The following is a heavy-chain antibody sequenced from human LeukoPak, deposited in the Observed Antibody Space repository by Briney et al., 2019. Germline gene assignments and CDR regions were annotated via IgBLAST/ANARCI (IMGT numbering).Heavy chain of an antibody. D-gene: IGHD1-14*01. Sequence: PGGSLRLSCAASGFTFSSYEMNWVRQAPGKGLGWVSYISSSGSTIYYADSVKGRFTISRDKAKNSLYLQMNGLRAEDTAVYYCARSELREPYDYWGQGTLVTVSS. V-gene: IGHV3-48*03. J-gene: IGHJ4*02. CDR2: ISSSGSTI. CDR3: ARSELREPYDY. CDR1: GFTFSSYE.